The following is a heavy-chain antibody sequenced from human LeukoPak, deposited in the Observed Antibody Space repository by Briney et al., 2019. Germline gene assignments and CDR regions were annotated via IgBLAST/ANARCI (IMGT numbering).Heavy chain of an antibody. CDR2: ISNGGAST. CDR1: GFTFVSYA. Sequence: GGSLRLSCAASGFTFVSYAMSWVRQAPGKGLEGVSGISNGGASTYYADSVKGRFTISRDNSKNTLFLQMNSLRAEDTAVYYCAKYRVGVSSPVDYWGQGALITVSS. V-gene: IGHV3-23*01. J-gene: IGHJ4*02. D-gene: IGHD3-16*01. CDR3: AKYRVGVSSPVDY.